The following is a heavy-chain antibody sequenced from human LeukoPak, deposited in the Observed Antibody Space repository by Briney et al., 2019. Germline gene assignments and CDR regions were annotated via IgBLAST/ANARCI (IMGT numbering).Heavy chain of an antibody. J-gene: IGHJ3*02. CDR3: ARDFLRSGGCAFDI. Sequence: GGSLRLSCAASGFTFSDYYMSWIRQAPGKGLEWVSYISSSGSTIYYTDSVKGRFTISRDNAKNSLYLQMNSLRAEDKAVYYCARDFLRSGGCAFDIWGQGTMVTVSS. V-gene: IGHV3-11*01. CDR1: GFTFSDYY. D-gene: IGHD3-16*01. CDR2: ISSSGSTI.